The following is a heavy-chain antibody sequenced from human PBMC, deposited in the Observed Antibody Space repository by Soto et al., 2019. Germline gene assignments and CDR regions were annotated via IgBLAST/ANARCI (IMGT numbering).Heavy chain of an antibody. Sequence: SETLSLTCTVSGGSISSGGYYWSWIRQHPGKGLEWIGYIYYSGSTYYNPSLKSRVTISVDTSKNQFSLKLSSVTAADTAVYYCARFAEILGLDPWGKGTLVTVSS. J-gene: IGHJ5*02. CDR1: GGSISSGGYY. V-gene: IGHV4-31*03. CDR2: IYYSGST. CDR3: ARFAEILGLDP. D-gene: IGHD3-16*01.